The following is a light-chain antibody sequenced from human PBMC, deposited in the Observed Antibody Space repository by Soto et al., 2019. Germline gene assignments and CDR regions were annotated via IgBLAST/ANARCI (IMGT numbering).Light chain of an antibody. CDR3: KQYHYSPWT. CDR1: QSISSW. J-gene: IGKJ1*01. Sequence: DIQMTQSPSTLSASVGDRVTITCRASQSISSWLAWYQQKPGEAPKLLLYHASTLESGVPSRFSGRGSGTDFTLTVSRLQPEDLRSYYCKQYHYSPWTFGQGTKVEIK. V-gene: IGKV1-5*01. CDR2: HAS.